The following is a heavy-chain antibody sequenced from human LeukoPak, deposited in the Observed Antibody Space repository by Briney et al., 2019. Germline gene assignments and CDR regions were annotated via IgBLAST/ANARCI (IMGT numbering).Heavy chain of an antibody. CDR1: GFTFSSYS. CDR2: ISGSSSYI. CDR3: ARDENGDSSSWYIGYNWFDP. Sequence: GGSLRLSCAASGFTFSSYSMNWVRQAPGKGLEWVSSISGSSSYIYYADSVKGRFTISRDNAKNSLYLQMNSLRAEDTAVYYCARDENGDSSSWYIGYNWFDPWGQGTLVTVSS. J-gene: IGHJ5*02. D-gene: IGHD6-13*01. V-gene: IGHV3-21*01.